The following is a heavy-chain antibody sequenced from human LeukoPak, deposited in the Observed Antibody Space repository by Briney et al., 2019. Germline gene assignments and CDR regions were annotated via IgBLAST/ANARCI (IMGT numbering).Heavy chain of an antibody. J-gene: IGHJ4*02. CDR2: ISYDGSNK. Sequence: GRSLRLSCAASRFTFSSYAMHWVRQAPGKGPEWVAVISYDGSNKYYADSVKGRFTISRDNSKYTLYLQMNSLRAEDTAVYYCARETYYYDSSGYYMGYYFDYWGQGTLVTVSS. V-gene: IGHV3-30-3*01. D-gene: IGHD3-22*01. CDR3: ARETYYYDSSGYYMGYYFDY. CDR1: RFTFSSYA.